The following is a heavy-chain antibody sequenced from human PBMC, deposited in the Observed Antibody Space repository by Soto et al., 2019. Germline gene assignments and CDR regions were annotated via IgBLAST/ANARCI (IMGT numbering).Heavy chain of an antibody. V-gene: IGHV4-39*01. J-gene: IGHJ4*02. Sequence: SLTCTVYGGYITSDSYYWAWIRQPPGKGLEWIGSIYFSGSTYYNSALKSRLAISIDMSKNQFSLNLSSVTAADTAVYYCARHLSESGYDLNYWGQGTPVTVSS. CDR1: GGYITSDSYY. CDR3: ARHLSESGYDLNY. CDR2: IYFSGST. D-gene: IGHD5-12*01.